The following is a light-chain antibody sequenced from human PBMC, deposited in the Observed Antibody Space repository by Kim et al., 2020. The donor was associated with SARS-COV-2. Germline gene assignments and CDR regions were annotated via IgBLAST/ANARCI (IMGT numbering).Light chain of an antibody. CDR2: KAS. Sequence: DIHMTQSPSTLSASIGDRVTITCRASQNIHSWLAWYQQKPGKAPKLLIYKASNLQTGVPSRFSGSGSGTEFTLTISSLQPDDFATYYCQHYDGYYTFGQGTKLEIK. J-gene: IGKJ2*01. CDR1: QNIHSW. CDR3: QHYDGYYT. V-gene: IGKV1-5*03.